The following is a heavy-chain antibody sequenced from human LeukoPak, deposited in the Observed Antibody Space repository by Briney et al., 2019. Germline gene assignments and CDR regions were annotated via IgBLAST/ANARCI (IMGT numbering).Heavy chain of an antibody. D-gene: IGHD1-26*01. CDR1: GNSIGSGYS. CDR2: ISHSGTT. J-gene: IGHJ4*02. Sequence: SETLSLTCSVSGNSIGSGYSWGWIRQAPGKGLEWIGSISHSGTTAYNPSLKSRGTISVDTSKNQFSLNLRSVTAADTAVHYCAKEDGSADYFDSWGQGTLVTVSS. CDR3: AKEDGSADYFDS. V-gene: IGHV4-38-2*02.